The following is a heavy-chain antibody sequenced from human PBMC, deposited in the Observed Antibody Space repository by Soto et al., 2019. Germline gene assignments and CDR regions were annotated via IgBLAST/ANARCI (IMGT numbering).Heavy chain of an antibody. D-gene: IGHD2-2*01. V-gene: IGHV3-30*18. J-gene: IGHJ6*02. CDR1: GFTFSSYG. CDR3: AKDRGVVVPAAIRSPYYYYGMDV. Sequence: GGSLRLSXAASGFTFSSYGMHWVRQAPGKGLEWVAVISYDGSNKYYADSVKGRFTISRDNSKNTLYLQMNSLRAEDTAVYYCAKDRGVVVPAAIRSPYYYYGMDVWGQGTTVTVSS. CDR2: ISYDGSNK.